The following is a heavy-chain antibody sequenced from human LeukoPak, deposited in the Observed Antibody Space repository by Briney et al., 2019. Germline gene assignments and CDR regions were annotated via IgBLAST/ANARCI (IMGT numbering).Heavy chain of an antibody. J-gene: IGHJ6*03. CDR1: GYTFTSYY. D-gene: IGHD1-7*01. Sequence: VASVKVSCKASGYTFTSYYMHWVRQAPGQGLEWMGIINPSGGSTSYAQKFQGRVTMTRDTSTSTVYMELSSLRSEDTAVYYCARDGGYNWNYGSDPNPYYYYYMDVWGKGTTVTVSS. CDR3: ARDGGYNWNYGSDPNPYYYYYMDV. CDR2: INPSGGST. V-gene: IGHV1-46*01.